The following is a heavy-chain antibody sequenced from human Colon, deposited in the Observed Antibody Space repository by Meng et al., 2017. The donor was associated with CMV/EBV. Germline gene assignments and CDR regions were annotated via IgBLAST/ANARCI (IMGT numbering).Heavy chain of an antibody. J-gene: IGHJ6*02. CDR1: GGTFRSYA. CDR3: AGGDHRGFWSGYRLGYYNGMDV. V-gene: IGHV1-69*05. Sequence: SVKVSCKASGGTFRSYAINWVRQAPGQGLEWMGGIIPIFGTANYAQKFQGRVTITTDESTSTAYMELSSLRSEDTAVYYCAGGDHRGFWSGYRLGYYNGMDVWGQGTTVTVSS. CDR2: IIPIFGTA. D-gene: IGHD3-3*01.